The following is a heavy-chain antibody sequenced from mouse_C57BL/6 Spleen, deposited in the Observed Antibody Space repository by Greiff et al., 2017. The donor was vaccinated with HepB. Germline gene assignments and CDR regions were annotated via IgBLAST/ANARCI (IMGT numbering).Heavy chain of an antibody. CDR3: AKIYDGYPYAMDY. Sequence: VKVVESGPGLVQPSQSLSITCTVSGFSLTSYGVHWVRQSPGKGLEWLGVICRGGSTVSTASFLSRLSITMDTSKSQVFFKMNSLQADDTAIYYCAKIYDGYPYAMDYWGQGTSVTVSS. V-gene: IGHV2-5*01. D-gene: IGHD2-3*01. J-gene: IGHJ4*01. CDR1: GFSLTSYG. CDR2: ICRGGST.